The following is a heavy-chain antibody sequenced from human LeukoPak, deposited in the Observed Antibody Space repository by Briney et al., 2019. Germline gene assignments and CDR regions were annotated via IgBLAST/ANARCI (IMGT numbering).Heavy chain of an antibody. J-gene: IGHJ4*02. CDR3: ARGPTYSYGVLDY. CDR2: INAGNGNT. CDR1: GYTFTSYA. V-gene: IGHV1-3*01. D-gene: IGHD5-18*01. Sequence: GASVKVSCKASGYTFTSYAMHWVRQAPGQRLEWMGWINAGNGNTKYSEKIQGRVTITRDTSASTAYMELSSLRSEDTAVYYCARGPTYSYGVLDYWGQGTLVTVSS.